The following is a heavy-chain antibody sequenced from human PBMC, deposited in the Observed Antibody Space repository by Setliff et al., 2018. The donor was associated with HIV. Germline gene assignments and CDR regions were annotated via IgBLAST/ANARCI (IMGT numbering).Heavy chain of an antibody. V-gene: IGHV4-39*07. J-gene: IGHJ4*02. CDR3: ARGVRDNSGWSSYYFDY. CDR2: IAYSGTT. CDR1: GGSFIGSSFQ. Sequence: SETLSLTCNVSGGSFIGSSFQSTWIRQAPGKGLEWIGDIAYSGTTMYFNYNPSLESRVTTSVDTSKKQFSLRLTSVTAADTAVYYCARGVRDNSGWSSYYFDYWGQGTLVTVSS. D-gene: IGHD6-19*01.